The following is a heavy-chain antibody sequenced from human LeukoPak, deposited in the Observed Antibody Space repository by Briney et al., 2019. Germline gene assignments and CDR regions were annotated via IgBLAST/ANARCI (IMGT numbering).Heavy chain of an antibody. Sequence: SETLSLTCTFSGGSISSYYWSWIRQPPGKGLEWIGYISYSGSTKYNPSFKSRVTISVDTSKNQFSLKLSSVTAADTAVYYCASEPAAGIFDYWGQGTLVTVSS. CDR2: ISYSGST. CDR3: ASEPAAGIFDY. D-gene: IGHD6-13*01. CDR1: GGSISSYY. J-gene: IGHJ4*02. V-gene: IGHV4-59*01.